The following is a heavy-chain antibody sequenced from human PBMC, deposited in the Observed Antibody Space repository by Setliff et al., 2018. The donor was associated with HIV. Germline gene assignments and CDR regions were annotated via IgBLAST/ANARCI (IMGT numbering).Heavy chain of an antibody. D-gene: IGHD6-13*01. CDR2: IYTSGST. V-gene: IGHV4-61*01. J-gene: IGHJ4*02. Sequence: SETLSLTCTVSGDSINSGTYYWSWIRQPPGKGLEWIGYIYTSGSTSYNPSLRSRVTISLDTSKNRFSLKLSSVTAADTAVYYCTRTNPLAAPPFDFWGQGTLVTVSS. CDR1: GDSINSGTYY. CDR3: TRTNPLAAPPFDF.